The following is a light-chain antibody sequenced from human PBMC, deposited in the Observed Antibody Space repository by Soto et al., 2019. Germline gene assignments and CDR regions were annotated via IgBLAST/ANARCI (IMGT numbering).Light chain of an antibody. Sequence: DIQMTQSPSSLSASVGDRVTITCQASQDISNYLNWYQQKPGKAPKLLIYDASNLETGVPSRFSGSGSGTHFTFTISSLQPEDIATYYCKQYDNLFTFGLGTRLEIK. CDR1: QDISNY. V-gene: IGKV1-33*01. CDR3: KQYDNLFT. CDR2: DAS. J-gene: IGKJ5*01.